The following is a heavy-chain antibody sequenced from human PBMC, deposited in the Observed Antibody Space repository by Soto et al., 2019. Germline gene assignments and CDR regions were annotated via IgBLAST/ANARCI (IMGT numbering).Heavy chain of an antibody. J-gene: IGHJ4*02. D-gene: IGHD3-16*02. CDR1: GGTFSGYA. V-gene: IGHV1-69*13. CDR3: ARERDRGASSYLSAGSYFDY. Sequence: SVKVSCKASGGTFSGYAISWVRQAPGQGLEWMGGIIPIFGTANYAQKFQGRVTITADESTSTAYMELSSLRSEDTAVYYCARERDRGASSYLSAGSYFDYWGQGTLVTVSS. CDR2: IIPIFGTA.